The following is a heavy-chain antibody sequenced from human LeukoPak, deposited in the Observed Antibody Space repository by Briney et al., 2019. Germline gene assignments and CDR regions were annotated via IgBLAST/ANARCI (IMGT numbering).Heavy chain of an antibody. D-gene: IGHD3-3*01. CDR1: GGSFSGYY. CDR2: INHSGST. Sequence: SETLSLTCAAYGGSFSGYYWSWIRQAPGKGLEWIGEINHSGSTNYNPSLKSRVTISVDTSKNQFSLKLSSVTAADTAVYYCAYYDFWSGYSGDWGQGTLVTVSS. J-gene: IGHJ4*02. CDR3: AYYDFWSGYSGD. V-gene: IGHV4-34*01.